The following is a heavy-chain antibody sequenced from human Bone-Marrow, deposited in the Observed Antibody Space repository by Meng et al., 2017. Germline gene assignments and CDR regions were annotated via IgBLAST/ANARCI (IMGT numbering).Heavy chain of an antibody. V-gene: IGHV4-34*01. D-gene: IGHD4-17*01. Sequence: QGQLQQWGAGLLKPSETLSLTCAVYGGSVSGYYWSWIRQPPGKGLEWIGEINHSGSTNYNPSLKSRVTISVDTSKNQFSLKLSSVTAADTAVYYCARGRVTTVTTPNWYFDLWGRGTLVTVSS. CDR2: INHSGST. CDR3: ARGRVTTVTTPNWYFDL. CDR1: GGSVSGYY. J-gene: IGHJ2*01.